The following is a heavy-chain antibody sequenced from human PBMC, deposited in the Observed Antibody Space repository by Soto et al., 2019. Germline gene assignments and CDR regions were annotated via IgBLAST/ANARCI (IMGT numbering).Heavy chain of an antibody. D-gene: IGHD6-13*01. J-gene: IGHJ4*02. Sequence: AGSLRLSFAASGFTVNTYHVSWVRQAPGKGLEWVAVLFSGGDTKYGDSMKGRVTLSRDNSKNTLYLQMNNLRAEDTAVYYCARAYAATWYFFGYGAQGSMVTVSS. CDR3: ARAYAATWYFFGY. CDR1: GFTVNTYH. V-gene: IGHV3-66*01. CDR2: LFSGGDT.